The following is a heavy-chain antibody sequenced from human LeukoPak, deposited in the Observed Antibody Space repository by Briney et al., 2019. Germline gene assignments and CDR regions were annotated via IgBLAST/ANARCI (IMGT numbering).Heavy chain of an antibody. D-gene: IGHD1-26*01. CDR3: ARCTGSGTYYSLFFDY. V-gene: IGHV5-51*01. CDR1: GYRFTAYW. Sequence: GESLKISCKASGYRFTAYWIGWVRQMPGKGLEWMGVIYPADSDTTYSPSFQGQVTISADKSNNIAYLEWDSLKASDSATYYCARCTGSGTYYSLFFDYWGQGALVTVSS. J-gene: IGHJ4*02. CDR2: IYPADSDT.